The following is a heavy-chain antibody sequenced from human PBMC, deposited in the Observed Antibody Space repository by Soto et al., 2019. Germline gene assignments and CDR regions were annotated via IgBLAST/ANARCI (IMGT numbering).Heavy chain of an antibody. J-gene: IGHJ5*02. V-gene: IGHV3-48*03. D-gene: IGHD6-13*01. CDR3: ARGRSSWYQVWFDP. CDR2: IDSRGSTI. Sequence: EVQLVESGGGLVQPGGSLRLSCAASGFTFSSYEMNWVRQAPGKGLEWVSYIDSRGSTIYYADSVKGRFTISRDNAKNSLHLQMNSLRGEDTAVYYCARGRSSWYQVWFDPWGQGTLVTVSS. CDR1: GFTFSSYE.